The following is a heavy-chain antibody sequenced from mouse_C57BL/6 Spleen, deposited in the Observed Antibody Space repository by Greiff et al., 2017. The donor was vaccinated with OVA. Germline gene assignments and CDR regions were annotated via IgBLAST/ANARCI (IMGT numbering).Heavy chain of an antibody. CDR1: GYTFTSYW. Sequence: VQLQQPGAELVRPGSSVKLSCKASGYTFTSYWMHWVKQRPIQGLEWIGNIDPSDSETHYNQKFKDKATLTVDKSSSTAYMQLSSLTSEDSAVYYCARNYGSSYEDAMDYWGQGTSVTVSS. V-gene: IGHV1-52*01. CDR2: IDPSDSET. CDR3: ARNYGSSYEDAMDY. D-gene: IGHD1-1*01. J-gene: IGHJ4*01.